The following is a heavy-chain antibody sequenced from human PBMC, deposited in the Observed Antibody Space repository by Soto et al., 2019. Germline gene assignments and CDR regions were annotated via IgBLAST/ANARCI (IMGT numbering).Heavy chain of an antibody. V-gene: IGHV2-5*02. CDR2: IYWDDDK. CDR1: GFSISTNGVG. D-gene: IGHD1-7*01. CDR3: AHRLAKGHTCNYGDFDS. J-gene: IGHJ4*02. Sequence: TLVNPTQTLTLTCTFYGFSISTNGVGVGWIRQPPGKALECLALIYWDDDKRYSPSLKTRLTIVKDTSKNQVVLIMTNVDPVDTATYYCAHRLAKGHTCNYGDFDSWGQGTPVIVAS.